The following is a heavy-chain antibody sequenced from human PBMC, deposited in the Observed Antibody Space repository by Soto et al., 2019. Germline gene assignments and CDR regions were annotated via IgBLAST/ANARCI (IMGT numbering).Heavy chain of an antibody. CDR2: IRSKAYGGTI. CDR1: GFTFGDYA. CDR3: TRDGQPPSPYYYYYYGMDV. V-gene: IGHV3-49*03. D-gene: IGHD5-18*01. Sequence: SGGSLRLSCTASGFTFGDYAMSWFRQAPGKGLEWVGFIRSKAYGGTIEYAASVKGRFTISRDDSKSIAYLQMNSLKTEDTAVYYCTRDGQPPSPYYYYYYGMDVWGQGTTVTVSS. J-gene: IGHJ6*02.